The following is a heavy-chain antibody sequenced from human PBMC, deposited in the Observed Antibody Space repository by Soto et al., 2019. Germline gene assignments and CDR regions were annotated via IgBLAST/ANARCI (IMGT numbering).Heavy chain of an antibody. CDR3: ARDSLGYCSGGSCYPPGW. J-gene: IGHJ4*02. Sequence: PGGSLRLSCAASGFTFSSYAMHWVRQAPGKGLEWVAVISYDGSNKYYADSVKGRFTISRDNSKNTLYLQMNSLRAEDTAVYYCARDSLGYCSGGSCYPPGWWGQGTLVTVSS. D-gene: IGHD2-15*01. CDR2: ISYDGSNK. CDR1: GFTFSSYA. V-gene: IGHV3-30-3*01.